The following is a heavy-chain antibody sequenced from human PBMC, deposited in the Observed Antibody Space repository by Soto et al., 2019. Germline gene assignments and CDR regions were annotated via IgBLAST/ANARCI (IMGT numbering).Heavy chain of an antibody. J-gene: IGHJ6*02. Sequence: QVQLVQSGAEVKKPGSSVKVSCKASGGTFSSYAISWVRQAPGQGLEWMGGIIPIIVTADYAQKFQGRVTITADESTSTAYMELSSPRSEDTAVYYCASHASLRGYGISTCCYGYYYGRDVWGQGTTVTVSS. D-gene: IGHD2-2*01. CDR1: GGTFSSYA. CDR2: IIPIIVTA. CDR3: ASHASLRGYGISTCCYGYYYGRDV. V-gene: IGHV1-69*12.